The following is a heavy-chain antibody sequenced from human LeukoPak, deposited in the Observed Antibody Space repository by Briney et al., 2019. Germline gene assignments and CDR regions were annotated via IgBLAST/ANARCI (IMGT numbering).Heavy chain of an antibody. J-gene: IGHJ3*02. V-gene: IGHV3-20*04. CDR3: ARDRGMATIPNAFDI. Sequence: PGGSLRLSCAASGFTFDDYGMSWVRQAPGKGLEWVSGINWNGGSTGYADSVKGRFTISRDNAKNSLYLQMNSLRAEDTALYYCARDRGMATIPNAFDIWGQGTMVTVSS. CDR2: INWNGGST. D-gene: IGHD5-24*01. CDR1: GFTFDDYG.